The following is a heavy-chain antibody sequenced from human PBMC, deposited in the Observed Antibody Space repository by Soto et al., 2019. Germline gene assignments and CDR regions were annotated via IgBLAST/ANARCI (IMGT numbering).Heavy chain of an antibody. CDR3: ASLRLYYYYGMDV. D-gene: IGHD3-3*01. CDR2: INPNSGGT. V-gene: IGHV1-2*04. Sequence: ASVKVSCKASGYTFTGYYMHWVRQAPGQGLEWMGWINPNSGGTNYAQKFQGWVTMTRDTSISTAYMELSRLRSDDTAVYYCASLRLYYYYGMDVWGQGTTVTVSS. CDR1: GYTFTGYY. J-gene: IGHJ6*02.